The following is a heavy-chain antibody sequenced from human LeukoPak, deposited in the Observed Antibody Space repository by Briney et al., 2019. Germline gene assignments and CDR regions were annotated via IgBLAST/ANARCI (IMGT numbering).Heavy chain of an antibody. CDR2: INTDGSTT. CDR1: GFTFSNYW. Sequence: PGGSLRLSCAASGFTFSNYWMHWVRQAPGKGLVWVSHINTDGSTTTYADSVKGRFTISRDNSQNTLYLQMDSLGPEDTAVYYCAKEGGSIHANPYWYFGLWGRGTLVTVSS. J-gene: IGHJ2*01. CDR3: AKEGGSIHANPYWYFGL. V-gene: IGHV3-74*01. D-gene: IGHD1-14*01.